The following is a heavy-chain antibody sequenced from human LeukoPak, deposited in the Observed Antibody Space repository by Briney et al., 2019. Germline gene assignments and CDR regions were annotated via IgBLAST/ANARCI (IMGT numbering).Heavy chain of an antibody. CDR1: GFTFSNAW. CDR3: AREDRGVTHYFDY. CDR2: IKSKTDGGTT. J-gene: IGHJ4*02. Sequence: GGSLRLSCAASGFTFSNAWMSWVRQAPGKGLEWVGRIKSKTDGGTTDYAAPVKGRFTISRDDSKNTLYLQMNSLRAEDTAVYYCAREDRGVTHYFDYWGQGTLVTVSS. D-gene: IGHD3-10*01. V-gene: IGHV3-15*01.